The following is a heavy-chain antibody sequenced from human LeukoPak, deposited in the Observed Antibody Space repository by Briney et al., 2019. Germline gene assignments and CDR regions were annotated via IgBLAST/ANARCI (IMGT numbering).Heavy chain of an antibody. D-gene: IGHD5-18*01. Sequence: GGSLRLSCAASGCTFSSYAMSWVRQAPGKGLEWVSAISGSGGSTYYADSVKGRFTISRDNSKNTLYLQMNSLRAEDTAVYYCAPRRGYSYGPLSYWGQGTLVTVSS. V-gene: IGHV3-23*01. CDR2: ISGSGGST. J-gene: IGHJ4*02. CDR1: GCTFSSYA. CDR3: APRRGYSYGPLSY.